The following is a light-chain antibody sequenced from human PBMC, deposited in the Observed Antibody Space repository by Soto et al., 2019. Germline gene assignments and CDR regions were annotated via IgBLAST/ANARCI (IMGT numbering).Light chain of an antibody. Sequence: QSALTQPASVSGSPGQSITISCTGTSSDIGGYNYVSWYQQHPGKAPKLMIYDVSNRPSGVSNRFSGSKSGNTASLTISERQAEDEADYYCSSYTSSSPPWGVFGGGTKVTVL. J-gene: IGLJ2*01. CDR1: SSDIGGYNY. V-gene: IGLV2-14*01. CDR3: SSYTSSSPPWGV. CDR2: DVS.